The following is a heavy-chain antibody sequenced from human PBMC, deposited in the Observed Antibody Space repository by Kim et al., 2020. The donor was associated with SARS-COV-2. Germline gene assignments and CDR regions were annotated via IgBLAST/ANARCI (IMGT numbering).Heavy chain of an antibody. V-gene: IGHV1-69*13. CDR1: GGTFNNYA. CDR3: ARSGDYRYDTTGYYDY. J-gene: IGHJ4*02. CDR2: IIPMFGTP. Sequence: SVKVSCMASGGTFNNYAISWVRQAPGQGLEWMGGIIPMFGTPNYAQKFQGRVTITADESTSTAYMELRSLRSEDTAVYYCARSGDYRYDTTGYYDYWGQGTLVTVSS. D-gene: IGHD3-22*01.